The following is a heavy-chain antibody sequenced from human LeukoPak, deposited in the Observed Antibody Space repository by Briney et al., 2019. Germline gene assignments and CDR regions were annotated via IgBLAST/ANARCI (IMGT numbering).Heavy chain of an antibody. Sequence: PAGSLRLSCAASGFTSTNARMRWVRQAPGKGLEWVGHIKSKTDGGTTDYAAPVKGRFTISRDDSKNTLYLQMNSLKSEDTAVYYCATDPRGIYGSGSFPWVDCWGQGTLVTVSS. D-gene: IGHD3-10*01. CDR2: IKSKTDGGTT. V-gene: IGHV3-15*01. J-gene: IGHJ4*02. CDR1: GFTSTNAR. CDR3: ATDPRGIYGSGSFPWVDC.